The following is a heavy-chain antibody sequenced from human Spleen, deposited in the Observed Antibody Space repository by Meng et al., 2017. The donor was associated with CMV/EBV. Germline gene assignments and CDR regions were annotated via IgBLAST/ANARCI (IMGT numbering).Heavy chain of an antibody. Sequence: KVSCKGSGYSFTSYWIGWVRQMPGKGLEWMGIIYPGDSDTRYSPSFQGQVTISADKSISTAYLQWSSLKASDTAVYYCVRPLRAPMVRGVMIPDYWGQGTLVTVSS. CDR2: IYPGDSDT. CDR3: VRPLRAPMVRGVMIPDY. D-gene: IGHD3-10*01. J-gene: IGHJ4*02. V-gene: IGHV5-51*01. CDR1: GYSFTSYW.